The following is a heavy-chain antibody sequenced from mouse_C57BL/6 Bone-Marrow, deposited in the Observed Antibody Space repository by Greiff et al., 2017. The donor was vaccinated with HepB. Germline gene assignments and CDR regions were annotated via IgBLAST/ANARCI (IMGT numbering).Heavy chain of an antibody. CDR3: TRYITTVVNYFDY. CDR2: IYPGNSDT. Sequence: DVQLQESGTVLARPGASVKMSCKTSGYTFTSYWMHWVKQRPGQGLEWIGAIYPGNSDTSYNQKFKGKAKLTAVTSASTAYMELSSLTNEDSAVYYCTRYITTVVNYFDYWGQGTTLTVSS. V-gene: IGHV1-5*01. D-gene: IGHD1-1*01. J-gene: IGHJ2*01. CDR1: GYTFTSYW.